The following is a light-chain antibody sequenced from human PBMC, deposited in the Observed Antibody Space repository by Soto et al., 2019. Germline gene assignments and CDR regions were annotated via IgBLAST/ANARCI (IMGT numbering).Light chain of an antibody. Sequence: QSVLTQPPSASGTPGQRVTISCSGSSSNIGSDTVNWYQQPPGTAPKLLIYGNNQRPSGVPDRFSGSKSGTSASLAISGLQSEDEADYYCAAWDDSLNGRVFGGGTKVTVL. V-gene: IGLV1-44*01. CDR3: AAWDDSLNGRV. J-gene: IGLJ3*02. CDR2: GNN. CDR1: SSNIGSDT.